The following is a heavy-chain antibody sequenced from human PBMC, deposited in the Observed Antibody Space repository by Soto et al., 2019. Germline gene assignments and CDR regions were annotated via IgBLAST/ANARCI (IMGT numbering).Heavy chain of an antibody. CDR1: GFSFSTFE. CDR2: ISDDSSRT. D-gene: IGHD3-16*01. Sequence: EVQLLESGGGLVQPGGSLRLSCAASGFSFSTFEMSWVRQAPGRGLEWVSFISDDSSRTYYADAVKGRFTISRDNSKYTLYLQMNSLTAEDTAVYACVKGGWLDFWGQGPWSPSPQ. J-gene: IGHJ5*01. CDR3: VKGGWLDF. V-gene: IGHV3-23*01.